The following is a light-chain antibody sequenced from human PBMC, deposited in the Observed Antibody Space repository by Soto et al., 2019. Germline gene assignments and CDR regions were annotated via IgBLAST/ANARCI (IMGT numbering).Light chain of an antibody. Sequence: QSVLTQPASVSGSPGQSITISCTGTSSDVGGYNYVSWYQHHPGKAPKLMIYDVSNRPSGVSNRFSGPKSGNTASLTISGLQAEDEADDYCSSSTSSSAPYVFGTGTKLTVL. CDR3: SSSTSSSAPYV. V-gene: IGLV2-14*01. CDR1: SSDVGGYNY. CDR2: DVS. J-gene: IGLJ1*01.